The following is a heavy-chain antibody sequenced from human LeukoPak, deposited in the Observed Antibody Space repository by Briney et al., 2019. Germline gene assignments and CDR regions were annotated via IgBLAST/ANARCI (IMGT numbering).Heavy chain of an antibody. CDR3: AGGLQWLAHDC. CDR2: TYNSGST. J-gene: IGHJ4*02. V-gene: IGHV4-59*08. D-gene: IGHD6-19*01. CDR1: GDSISSLH. Sequence: KSSETLSLTCTVSGDSISSLHWSWIRQPPGKRLEWIGSTYNSGSTNYNPSLKSRVTISVDTSKNQLSLKLTSVTAADTAMYYCAGGLQWLAHDCWGQGTLVTVSS.